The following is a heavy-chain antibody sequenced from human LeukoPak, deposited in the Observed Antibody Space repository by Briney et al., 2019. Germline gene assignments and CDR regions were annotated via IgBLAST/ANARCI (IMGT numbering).Heavy chain of an antibody. Sequence: PGGSLRLSCAASGFTFSDYYMSWIRQAPGKGLEWVAVISYDGSNKYYADSVKGRFTISRDNSKNTLYLQMNSLRAEDTAVYYCARARRDGHNLDAFDIWGQGTMVTVSS. D-gene: IGHD5-24*01. J-gene: IGHJ3*02. CDR2: ISYDGSNK. V-gene: IGHV3-30-3*01. CDR3: ARARRDGHNLDAFDI. CDR1: GFTFSDYY.